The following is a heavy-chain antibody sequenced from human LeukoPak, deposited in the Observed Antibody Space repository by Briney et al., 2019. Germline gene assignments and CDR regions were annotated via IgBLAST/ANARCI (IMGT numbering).Heavy chain of an antibody. CDR1: GHSVSSNSAA. Sequence: SQTLSLTCAISGHSVSSNSAAWNWIRQSPSRGREWLGRTYYRSKWYNDYAVSVKSRITINPDTSKNQFSLQLNSVTPEDTAVYYCARAGLDVLLWFGSKGDYYYYMDVWGKGTTVTISS. CDR3: ARAGLDVLLWFGSKGDYYYYMDV. CDR2: TYYRSKWYN. D-gene: IGHD3-10*01. V-gene: IGHV6-1*01. J-gene: IGHJ6*03.